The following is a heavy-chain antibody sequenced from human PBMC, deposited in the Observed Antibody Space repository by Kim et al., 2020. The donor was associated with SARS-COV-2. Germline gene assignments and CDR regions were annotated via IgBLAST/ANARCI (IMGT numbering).Heavy chain of an antibody. J-gene: IGHJ3*02. CDR1: GGSISSYY. CDR3: ARGGSSLDRAFDI. V-gene: IGHV4-59*01. Sequence: SETLSLTCTVSGGSISSYYWSWIRQPPGKGLEWIVYIYYSGSTNYNPSLKSRVTISVDTSKNQFSLKLSSVTAADTAVYYCARGGSSLDRAFDIWGQGTMVTVSS. D-gene: IGHD6-13*01. CDR2: IYYSGST.